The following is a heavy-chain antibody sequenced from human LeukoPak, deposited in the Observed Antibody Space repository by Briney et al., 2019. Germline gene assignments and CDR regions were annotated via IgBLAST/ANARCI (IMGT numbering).Heavy chain of an antibody. Sequence: GGSLKISCKGSGSRFISYWIGWARQMPGKGRGWMGFIYPGDFDTRYSPSFQGQVTISADKSISTAYLQWSSLKASDTAMYYCARQGVYYYYMDVWGKGTTVTVSS. CDR2: IYPGDFDT. J-gene: IGHJ6*03. CDR3: ARQGVYYYYMDV. V-gene: IGHV5-51*01. CDR1: GSRFISYW.